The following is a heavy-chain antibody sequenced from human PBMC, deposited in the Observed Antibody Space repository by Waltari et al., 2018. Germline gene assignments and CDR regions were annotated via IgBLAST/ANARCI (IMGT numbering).Heavy chain of an antibody. Sequence: QLELQESGPGLVKPSGTLSLTCDVSGDSMSSTYWWSWVRQSPQKGLEWLGQVPGSGKTNYKPYVASRVTISLDTSNNQFSLKIIFATAADTAMYYCARDRGRGLYLDTWGPGTLVTVS. V-gene: IGHV4-4*02. CDR3: ARDRGRGLYLDT. J-gene: IGHJ5*02. CDR1: GDSMSSTYW. CDR2: VPGSGKT. D-gene: IGHD2-15*01.